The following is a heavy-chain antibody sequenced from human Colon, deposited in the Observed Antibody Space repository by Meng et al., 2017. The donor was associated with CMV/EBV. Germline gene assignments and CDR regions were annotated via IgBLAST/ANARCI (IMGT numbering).Heavy chain of an antibody. D-gene: IGHD5-18*01. V-gene: IGHV3-21*01. Sequence: GGPLRLSCAASGFIFTSYTMNWVRQAPGKGLEWVSSISTSGRDIYYAGSVKGRFTLSRDNAKNSLYLQMDSLRAEDTAVYYCVRHLEAGRNGYSEPFWGQGTLVTVSS. J-gene: IGHJ1*01. CDR3: VRHLEAGRNGYSEPF. CDR2: ISTSGRDI. CDR1: GFIFTSYT.